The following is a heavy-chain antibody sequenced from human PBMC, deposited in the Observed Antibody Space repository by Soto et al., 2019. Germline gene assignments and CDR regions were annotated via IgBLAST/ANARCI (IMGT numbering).Heavy chain of an antibody. D-gene: IGHD4-4*01. Sequence: WGSLRLSCAASGFTFSSYSMNWVRQAPGKGLEWVSYISISSSSTIYYADSVKGRFTISRDNAKNSLYLQMNSLRAEDTAVYYGAREDDYINWFDTWGQGTLVTVSS. CDR3: AREDDYINWFDT. V-gene: IGHV3-48*01. J-gene: IGHJ5*02. CDR1: GFTFSSYS. CDR2: ISISSSSTI.